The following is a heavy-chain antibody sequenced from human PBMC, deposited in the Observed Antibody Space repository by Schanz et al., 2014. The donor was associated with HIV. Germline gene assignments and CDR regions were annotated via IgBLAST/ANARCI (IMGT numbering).Heavy chain of an antibody. V-gene: IGHV3-11*01. J-gene: IGHJ4*02. CDR1: GFTFSNSA. D-gene: IGHD3-9*01. CDR2: ISGSDGTI. CDR3: AKSSGWLYAHFDY. Sequence: VQLLESGGGLVQPGGSLRLSCVVSGFTFSNSAMSWIRQAPGKGLESVSYISGSDGTIYYADSVKGRFTISRDNAKNSLYLQMHSLRAEDTAVYYCAKSSGWLYAHFDYWGQGTLVTVSS.